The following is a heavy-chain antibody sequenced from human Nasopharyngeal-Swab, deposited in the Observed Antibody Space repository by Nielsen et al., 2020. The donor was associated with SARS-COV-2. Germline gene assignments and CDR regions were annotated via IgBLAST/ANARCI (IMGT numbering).Heavy chain of an antibody. Sequence: VRQAPGKGLEWVANIKQDGSEKYYVDSVKGRFTISRDNAKNSLYLQMNSLRAEDTAVYYCARDEGYYCDSSGYFGYWGQGTLVTVSS. V-gene: IGHV3-7*01. J-gene: IGHJ4*02. CDR3: ARDEGYYCDSSGYFGY. CDR2: IKQDGSEK. D-gene: IGHD3-22*01.